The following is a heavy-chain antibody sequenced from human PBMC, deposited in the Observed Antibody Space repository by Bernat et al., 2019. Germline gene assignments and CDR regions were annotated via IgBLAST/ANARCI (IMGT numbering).Heavy chain of an antibody. CDR3: ARGGGSYPRWQFDY. CDR1: GYTFTSYD. Sequence: QVQLVQSGVEVRRPGASVKVSYKASGYTFTSYDFSWVRQAPGQGLEWMGWISPYNGNTNYAQKFQGRVTMTTDTSTSTVYMELRSLRSEDTAVYYCARGGGSYPRWQFDYWGQGTLVTVSS. D-gene: IGHD1-26*01. CDR2: ISPYNGNT. J-gene: IGHJ4*02. V-gene: IGHV1-18*01.